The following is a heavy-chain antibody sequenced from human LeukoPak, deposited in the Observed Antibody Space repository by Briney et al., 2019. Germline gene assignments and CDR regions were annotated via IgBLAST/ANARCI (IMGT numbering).Heavy chain of an antibody. V-gene: IGHV4-38-2*01. CDR1: GYSISSGYY. Sequence: SETLSLICAVSGYSISSGYYWGWIRQPPGKGLEWIGSIYHSGSTYYNPSLKSRVTISVDTSKNQFSLKLSSVTAADTAVYYCASLDCSSTSCSIRGYYWGQGTLVTVSS. J-gene: IGHJ4*02. CDR3: ASLDCSSTSCSIRGYY. D-gene: IGHD2-2*01. CDR2: IYHSGST.